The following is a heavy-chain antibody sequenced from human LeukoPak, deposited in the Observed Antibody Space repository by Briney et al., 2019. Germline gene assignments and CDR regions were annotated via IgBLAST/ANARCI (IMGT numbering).Heavy chain of an antibody. Sequence: GGSLRLSCAASGFTFSSYAMSWVRQAPGKGLEWVSAISGSGGSTYYADSVKGRFTISRDNSKNTLYLQMNSLRAEDTAVYYCAKSDYDILTGSYGMDVWGQGTTVTVSS. CDR3: AKSDYDILTGSYGMDV. CDR2: ISGSGGST. J-gene: IGHJ6*02. D-gene: IGHD3-9*01. V-gene: IGHV3-23*01. CDR1: GFTFSSYA.